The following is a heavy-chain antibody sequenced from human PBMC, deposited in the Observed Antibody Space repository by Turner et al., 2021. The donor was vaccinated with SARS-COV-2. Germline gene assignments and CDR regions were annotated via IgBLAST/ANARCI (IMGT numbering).Heavy chain of an antibody. D-gene: IGHD1-1*01. V-gene: IGHV1-2*02. CDR1: GYKFSVHY. CDR2: SKPDNGDS. J-gene: IGHJ6*02. Sequence: QLQLVHSGVEVKKPGASVTVSFRASGYKFSVHYIHWVRQALGQGLAWMGGSKPDNGDSDHAMKLQGSITKTRDTSLNTAYMELITLRSYETAEYYCSMGRDDLNMHVWGQGTMVIVSS. CDR3: SMGRDDLNMHV.